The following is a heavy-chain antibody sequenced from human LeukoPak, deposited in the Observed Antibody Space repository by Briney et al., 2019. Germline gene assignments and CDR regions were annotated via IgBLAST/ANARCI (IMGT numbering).Heavy chain of an antibody. V-gene: IGHV4-34*01. CDR3: ARRGSGYSRYYMDV. Sequence: SETLSLTCAVYGGSFSGYYWSWIRQPPGKGLEWIGEINHSGSTNYNPSLKSRVTISVDTSKNQFSLKLSSVTAADTAVYYCARRGSGYSRYYMDVWGKGTTVTISS. CDR1: GGSFSGYY. J-gene: IGHJ6*03. D-gene: IGHD5-18*01. CDR2: INHSGST.